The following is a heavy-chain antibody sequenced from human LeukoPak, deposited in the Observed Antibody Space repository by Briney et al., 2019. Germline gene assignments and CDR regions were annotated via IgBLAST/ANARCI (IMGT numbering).Heavy chain of an antibody. J-gene: IGHJ4*02. CDR2: LSGSGGST. Sequence: PGGSLRLSCAASGFTFSNHAMSWVRQAPGKGLEWVSALSGSGGSTYYADSVKGRFTISRDNSRNTLYLQMNSLRAEDTAVYYCAKDGVAGGYYDSSGYYYYYFDYWGQGTLVTVSS. CDR1: GFTFSNHA. CDR3: AKDGVAGGYYDSSGYYYYYFDY. D-gene: IGHD3-22*01. V-gene: IGHV3-23*01.